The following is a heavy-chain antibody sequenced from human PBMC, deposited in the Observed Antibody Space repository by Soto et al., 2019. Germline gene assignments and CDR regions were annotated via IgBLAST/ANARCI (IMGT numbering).Heavy chain of an antibody. Sequence: PGGSLRLSCAASGFTVSSNYMSWVRQAPGKGLEWVSLSYSGDSTYYADSVKGRFTISRDNSKNTLYLQMNSLRADDTAMYYCATYHDSDWETYRFRHWGQGTLVTVSS. CDR3: ATYHDSDWETYRFRH. CDR2: SYSGDST. CDR1: GFTVSSNY. J-gene: IGHJ4*02. V-gene: IGHV3-53*01. D-gene: IGHD3-16*02.